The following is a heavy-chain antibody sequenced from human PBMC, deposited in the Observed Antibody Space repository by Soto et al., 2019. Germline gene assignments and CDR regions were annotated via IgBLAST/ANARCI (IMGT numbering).Heavy chain of an antibody. Sequence: QVQLVQSGAEVKEPGASVRVSCKASGYTFVNFDISWVRQAAGQGLEWLGWMNPGSGQTGYASKFQGRVAMTRDASTGTYHLELSSLTSGDTAVYYCARMSSAGTLNWFDPWGQGTLATVSS. D-gene: IGHD6-13*01. CDR1: GYTFVNFD. CDR3: ARMSSAGTLNWFDP. V-gene: IGHV1-8*01. J-gene: IGHJ5*02. CDR2: MNPGSGQT.